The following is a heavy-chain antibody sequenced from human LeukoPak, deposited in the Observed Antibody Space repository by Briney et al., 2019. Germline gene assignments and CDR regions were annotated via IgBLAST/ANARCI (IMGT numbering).Heavy chain of an antibody. D-gene: IGHD3-10*01. CDR1: GFTFSSYG. V-gene: IGHV3-30*18. J-gene: IGHJ4*02. CDR2: ISYDGSNK. CDR3: AKDLGFGTMY. Sequence: GGSLRLSCAASGFTFSSYGMHWVRRAPGKGLDWVALISYDGSNKYYADSVKDRFSISRDNCMNTLYLQMNSLRAEDTAVYYCAKDLGFGTMYWGQGTLVTVSS.